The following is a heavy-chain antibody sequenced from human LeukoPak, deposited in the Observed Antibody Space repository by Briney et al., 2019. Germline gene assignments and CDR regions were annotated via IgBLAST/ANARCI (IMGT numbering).Heavy chain of an antibody. D-gene: IGHD3-10*01. CDR1: GGSISSYY. V-gene: IGHV4-59*01. CDR3: ARTPITMVRGVMSNWFDP. Sequence: SETLSLTCTVSGGSISSYYWSWIRQPPGKGLEWIGYIYYSGSTNYNPSLKSRVTISVDTSKNQSSLKLSSVTAADTAVYYCARTPITMVRGVMSNWFDPWGQGTLVTVSS. CDR2: IYYSGST. J-gene: IGHJ5*02.